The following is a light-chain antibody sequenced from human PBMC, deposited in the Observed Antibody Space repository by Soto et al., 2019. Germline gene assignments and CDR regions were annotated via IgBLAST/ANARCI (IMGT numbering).Light chain of an antibody. CDR3: KSYAGSNTYV. V-gene: IGLV2-8*01. J-gene: IGLJ1*01. CDR2: EVV. Sequence: QSALTQPPSASGSPGQSVTISCTGTKSDIGVYDFVSWYQHHPGKAPRLIIFEVVQRPSGVPDRFSGSKSGNTASLTVSGLQAADEADYFCKSYAGSNTYVFGSGTKVTL. CDR1: KSDIGVYDF.